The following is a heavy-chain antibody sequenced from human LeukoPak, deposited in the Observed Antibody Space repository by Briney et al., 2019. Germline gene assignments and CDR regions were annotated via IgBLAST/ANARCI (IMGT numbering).Heavy chain of an antibody. CDR1: GFTFDDYT. Sequence: PGGSLRLSCAASGFTFDDYTMHWVRQAPGKGLEWDPLISWDGGSTYYADSVKGRFTISRDNSKNSLYLQMNSLRAEDTAVYYCARGRNNRLQGIVVVPAAPSPFDIWGQGTMVTVSS. CDR3: ARGRNNRLQGIVVVPAAPSPFDI. J-gene: IGHJ3*02. CDR2: ISWDGGST. D-gene: IGHD2-2*01. V-gene: IGHV3-43*01.